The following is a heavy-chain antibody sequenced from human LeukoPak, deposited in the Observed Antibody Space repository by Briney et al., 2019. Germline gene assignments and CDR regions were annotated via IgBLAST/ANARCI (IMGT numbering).Heavy chain of an antibody. V-gene: IGHV4-34*11. CDR3: ARGAFDL. Sequence: PSETLSLTCAVYGGSFSGYYWGWIRQPPGQGLEWIATVFYSGSPYYNPSLKSRITISMDTSKNQFSLNLTSVSAADTAIYYCARGAFDLWGRGTLVTVSA. J-gene: IGHJ2*01. CDR1: GGSFSGYY. CDR2: VFYSGSP.